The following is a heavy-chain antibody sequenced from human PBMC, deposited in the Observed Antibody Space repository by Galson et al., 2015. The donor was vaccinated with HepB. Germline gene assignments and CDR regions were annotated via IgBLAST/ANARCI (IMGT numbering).Heavy chain of an antibody. V-gene: IGHV3-7*03. J-gene: IGHJ4*02. CDR2: IKHGGSET. D-gene: IGHD6-19*01. CDR3: ASQVSSGWYLN. Sequence: SLRLSCAASGFTFSSYWMNWVRQAPGKGLEWVSNIKHGGSETYYVDSVKGRFTISRDNAKNTLYLQMNSLRAEDTAVYYCASQVSSGWYLNWGQGALVTV. CDR1: GFTFSSYW.